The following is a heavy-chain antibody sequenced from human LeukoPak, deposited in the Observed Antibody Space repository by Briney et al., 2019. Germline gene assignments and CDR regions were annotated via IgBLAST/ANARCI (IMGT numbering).Heavy chain of an antibody. CDR3: ASLPMVRGVRDVYYYYYMDV. CDR2: INHSGST. J-gene: IGHJ6*03. D-gene: IGHD3-10*01. V-gene: IGHV4-34*01. Sequence: SETLSLTCTVSGGSISGYYWSWIRQPPGKGLEWIGEINHSGSTNYNPSLKSRVTISVDTSKNQFSLKLSSVTAADTAVYYCASLPMVRGVRDVYYYYYMDVWGKGTTVTVSS. CDR1: GGSISGYY.